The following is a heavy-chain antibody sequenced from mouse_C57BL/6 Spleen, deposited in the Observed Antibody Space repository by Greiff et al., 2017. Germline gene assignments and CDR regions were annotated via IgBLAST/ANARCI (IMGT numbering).Heavy chain of an antibody. Sequence: QVQLKESGPELVKPGASVKLSCKASGYTFTSYDINWVKQRPGQGLEWIGWIYPRDGSTKYNEKFKGKATLTVDTSSSTAYMELHSLTSEDSAVYFCASDYGSTLYYFDYWGQGTTLTVSS. V-gene: IGHV1-85*01. CDR2: IYPRDGST. J-gene: IGHJ2*01. CDR3: ASDYGSTLYYFDY. D-gene: IGHD1-1*01. CDR1: GYTFTSYD.